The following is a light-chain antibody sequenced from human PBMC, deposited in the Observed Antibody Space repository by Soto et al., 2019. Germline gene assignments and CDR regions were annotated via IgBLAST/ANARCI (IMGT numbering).Light chain of an antibody. V-gene: IGKV3-20*01. CDR3: HHYGTSPPNT. J-gene: IGKJ2*01. Sequence: EIVLTQSPGTLSLSPGERATLSCRASQTLGTKYLAWYQQKPSQAPSLLIYDTSNRATGVPDRFSCSGSGTDFTLTISRLEPEDFAVYYCHHYGTSPPNTFGQGTKLEIK. CDR2: DTS. CDR1: QTLGTKY.